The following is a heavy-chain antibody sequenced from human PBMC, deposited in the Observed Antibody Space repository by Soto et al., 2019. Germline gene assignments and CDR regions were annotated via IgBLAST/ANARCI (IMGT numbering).Heavy chain of an antibody. Sequence: SGPTLVNPTQTLTLTCSFSGFSLTSSGEGVGWVRQPPGKTLEWLALIYWNEDKAYSPSLRSRLTISKDSSKKQFSLKLTSVTAADTAVYYCARGTRATQYYDYFYGVDVWGQGTTVTVSS. CDR3: ARGTRATQYYDYFYGVDV. V-gene: IGHV2-5*01. CDR2: IYWNEDK. CDR1: GFSLTSSGEG. J-gene: IGHJ6*02.